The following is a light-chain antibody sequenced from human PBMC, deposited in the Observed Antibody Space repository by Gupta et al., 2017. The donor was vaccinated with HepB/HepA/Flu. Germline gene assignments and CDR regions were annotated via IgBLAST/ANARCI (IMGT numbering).Light chain of an antibody. J-gene: IGLJ3*02. CDR3: ANSADSLSGRV. Sequence: QSVVTQPPSASGTPGQRVTISCSGSSSNIATNYVYWYQQFPGTAPKLLIYANNQRPSGVPDRFSGSKSGTSASLATXGXRSEDEXTYYCANSADSLSGRVFGGGTTLTVL. CDR1: SSNIATNY. CDR2: ANN. V-gene: IGLV1-47*01.